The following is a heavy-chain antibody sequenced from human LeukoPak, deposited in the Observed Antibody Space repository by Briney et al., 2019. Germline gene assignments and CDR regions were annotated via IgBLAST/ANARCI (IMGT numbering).Heavy chain of an antibody. Sequence: ASVKVSCKASGGTFSSYAISWVRQAPGQGLEWMGGTIPIFGTANYAQKFQGRVTITTDESTSTAYMELSSLRSEDTAVYYCARLDGPYSGYDLSERIIDYWGQGTLVTVSS. D-gene: IGHD5-12*01. J-gene: IGHJ4*02. V-gene: IGHV1-69*05. CDR1: GGTFSSYA. CDR3: ARLDGPYSGYDLSERIIDY. CDR2: TIPIFGTA.